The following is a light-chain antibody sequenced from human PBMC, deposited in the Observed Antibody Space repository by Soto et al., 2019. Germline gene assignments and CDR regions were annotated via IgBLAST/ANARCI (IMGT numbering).Light chain of an antibody. CDR2: GAS. CDR1: QSVSST. J-gene: IGKJ1*01. Sequence: EIVMTQSPATLSMYPGERATLSCRASQSVSSTLAWYQQKPGQAPRLLIYGASTRATGIPARFSGSGSGTEFTLTISSLQSEDFAVYYCQQYNNWPRTFGQGTKV. V-gene: IGKV3-15*01. CDR3: QQYNNWPRT.